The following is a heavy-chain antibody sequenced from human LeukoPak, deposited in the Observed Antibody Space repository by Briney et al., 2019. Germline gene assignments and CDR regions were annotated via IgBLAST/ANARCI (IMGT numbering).Heavy chain of an antibody. D-gene: IGHD5-24*01. Sequence: GGSLRLSCAASGFNFITAAMTWVRQAPGKGLGWVSLIGSSGGSTYYADSVKGRFTISRDNFNHTLSLQMNSLRVEDTAIYYCVKDIQLSTWGLGTMVTVSS. CDR3: VKDIQLST. J-gene: IGHJ3*01. CDR1: GFNFITAA. CDR2: IGSSGGST. V-gene: IGHV3-23*01.